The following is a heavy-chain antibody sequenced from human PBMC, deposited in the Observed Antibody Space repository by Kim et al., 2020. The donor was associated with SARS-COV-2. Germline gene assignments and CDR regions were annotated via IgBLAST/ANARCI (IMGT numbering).Heavy chain of an antibody. CDR3: TTVSMR. CDR1: GIPFSNAW. CDR2: IKSKTDGGTA. Sequence: GGSLRLSCAVSGIPFSNAWFNWDRQSPGKGLEWVGRIKSKTDGGTADLAAPVKGRFAISRDDSKNTLSLLMNNVETDDSAVYYCTTVSMRWGQGTLVTVSS. J-gene: IGHJ4*02. V-gene: IGHV3-15*01. D-gene: IGHD2-2*01.